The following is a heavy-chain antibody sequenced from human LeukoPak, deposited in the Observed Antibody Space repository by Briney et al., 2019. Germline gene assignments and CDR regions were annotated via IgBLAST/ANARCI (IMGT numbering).Heavy chain of an antibody. V-gene: IGHV1-46*01. Sequence: ASVKVSCKASGYSFTGYYMHWVRQAPGQGLEWMGIINPSGGSTSYAQKFQGRVTMTRDTSTSTVYMELSSLRSEDTAVYYCARGLELLPFDHWGQGTLVTVSS. CDR3: ARGLELLPFDH. J-gene: IGHJ4*02. CDR1: GYSFTGYY. CDR2: INPSGGST. D-gene: IGHD1-26*01.